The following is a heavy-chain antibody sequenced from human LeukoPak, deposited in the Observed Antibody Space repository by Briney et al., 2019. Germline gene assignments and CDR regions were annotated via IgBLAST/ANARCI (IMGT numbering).Heavy chain of an antibody. CDR3: AILREYGDYPYFDY. V-gene: IGHV1-69*13. D-gene: IGHD4-17*01. Sequence: GASVKVSCKASGGTFSSYANSWVRQAPGQGLEWMGGIIPIFGTANYAQKFQGRVTITADESTSTAYMELSSLRSEDTAVYYCAILREYGDYPYFDYWGQGTLVTVSS. CDR2: IIPIFGTA. J-gene: IGHJ4*02. CDR1: GGTFSSYA.